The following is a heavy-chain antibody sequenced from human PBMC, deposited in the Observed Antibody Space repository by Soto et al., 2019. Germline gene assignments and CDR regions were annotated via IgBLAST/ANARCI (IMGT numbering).Heavy chain of an antibody. CDR3: ARVHYYDSSGYFDY. Sequence: VXCLKLSCKGSGYSFTSYWISWVRQMPGKGLEWMGRIDPSDSYTNYSPSFQGHVTISADKSISTAYLQWSSLKASDTAMYYCARVHYYDSSGYFDYWGQGTLVTVSS. V-gene: IGHV5-10-1*01. CDR2: IDPSDSYT. D-gene: IGHD3-22*01. CDR1: GYSFTSYW. J-gene: IGHJ4*02.